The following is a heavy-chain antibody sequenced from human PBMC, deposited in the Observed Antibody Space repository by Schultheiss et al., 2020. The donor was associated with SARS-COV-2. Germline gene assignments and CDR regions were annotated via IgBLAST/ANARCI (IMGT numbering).Heavy chain of an antibody. D-gene: IGHD5-18*01. CDR3: ARDVRDSYGSGIDP. Sequence: SETLSLTCAVYGGSVSTDFWSWFRQPPGKGLEWIGYVHYSGSTNYNPSLKSRVTISVDTSKNQFSLKLSSVTAADTAVYYCARDVRDSYGSGIDPWGQGTLVTVSS. J-gene: IGHJ5*02. CDR2: VHYSGST. CDR1: GGSVSTDF. V-gene: IGHV4-59*02.